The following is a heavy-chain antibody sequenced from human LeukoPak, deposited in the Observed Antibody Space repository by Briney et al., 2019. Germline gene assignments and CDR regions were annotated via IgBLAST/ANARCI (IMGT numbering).Heavy chain of an antibody. CDR1: GGSISSGGYY. CDR2: IYYSGST. D-gene: IGHD2-2*01. V-gene: IGHV4-31*03. J-gene: IGHJ5*02. Sequence: SETLSLTCTVSGGSISSGGYYWSWIRQHPVKGLEWIGYIYYSGSTYYNPSLKSRVTISVDTSKNQFSLKLSPVTAADTAVYYCARGYPSIPRYCSSTSCYSGNWIDPWGQGTLVTVSS. CDR3: ARGYPSIPRYCSSTSCYSGNWIDP.